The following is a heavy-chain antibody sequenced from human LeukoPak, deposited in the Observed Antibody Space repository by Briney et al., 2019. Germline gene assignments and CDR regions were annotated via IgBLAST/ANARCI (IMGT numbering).Heavy chain of an antibody. D-gene: IGHD3-10*01. CDR3: ARLLGIGVMVRGVNPPT. Sequence: SETPSLTCSDSGGSISSSSDYWGSIRQAPGKGLEWIGSIYYHENTYYNPSLKSRVTISVDTSKSQFSLKLSSVTAADTAVYYCARLLGIGVMVRGVNPPTWGQGTLVTVSS. J-gene: IGHJ5*02. V-gene: IGHV4-39*01. CDR1: GGSISSSSDY. CDR2: IYYHENT.